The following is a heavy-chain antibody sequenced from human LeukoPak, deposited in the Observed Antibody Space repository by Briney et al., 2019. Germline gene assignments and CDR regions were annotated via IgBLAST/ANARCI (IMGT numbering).Heavy chain of an antibody. CDR1: GFTFNTYA. D-gene: IGHD6-19*01. Sequence: EGALRLSCAVSGFTFNTYAMHWVRQAPGKGLEWVAVISLNGYNKYYADSVKGRFTISRDNSKTTLYLQMNSLRAEDTAVYYCAKDYSKSGWYSFLDYWGQGTLVTVSS. J-gene: IGHJ4*02. V-gene: IGHV3-30*18. CDR3: AKDYSKSGWYSFLDY. CDR2: ISLNGYNK.